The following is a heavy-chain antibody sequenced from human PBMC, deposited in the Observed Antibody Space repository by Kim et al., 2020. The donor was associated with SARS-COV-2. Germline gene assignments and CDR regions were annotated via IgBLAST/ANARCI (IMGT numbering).Heavy chain of an antibody. D-gene: IGHD3-16*01. V-gene: IGHV3-30*04. Sequence: GSLRLSCAASGFTFTGCSMHWVRQAPGKGLEAVALMSFDGSSIHYADSVKGRFSISRYNSKNTLYLQMNSLTPDDAAVYYCAKDALGSIDYWGQGTLVTVSS. J-gene: IGHJ4*02. CDR2: MSFDGSSI. CDR1: GFTFTGCS. CDR3: AKDALGSIDY.